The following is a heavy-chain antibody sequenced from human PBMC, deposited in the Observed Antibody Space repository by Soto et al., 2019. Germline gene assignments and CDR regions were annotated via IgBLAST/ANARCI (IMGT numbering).Heavy chain of an antibody. CDR1: GYTLTELS. Sequence: ASVKVSCKVSGYTLTELSMHWVRQAPGKGLEWMGGFDPEDGETIYAQKFQGRVTMTEDTSTDTAYMELSSLRSEDTAVYYCATEGTAATIRRIQGAPDYWGQGTLVTVSS. CDR3: ATEGTAATIRRIQGAPDY. CDR2: FDPEDGET. V-gene: IGHV1-24*01. J-gene: IGHJ4*02. D-gene: IGHD5-12*01.